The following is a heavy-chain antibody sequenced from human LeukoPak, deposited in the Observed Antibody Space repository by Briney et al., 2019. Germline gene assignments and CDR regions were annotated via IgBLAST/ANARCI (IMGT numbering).Heavy chain of an antibody. CDR3: AKDTVRWRGWFDP. D-gene: IGHD4-17*01. CDR1: GFTFSSSA. J-gene: IGHJ5*02. V-gene: IGHV3-23*01. CDR2: ISGSGSGGST. Sequence: GGSLRLSCAASGFTFSSSAMSWVRQAPGKGLEWVSSISGSGSGGSTYYADSVKGRFTISRDNSKNTLYLQMNSLRAEDTAVYYCAKDTVRWRGWFDPWGQGTLVTVSS.